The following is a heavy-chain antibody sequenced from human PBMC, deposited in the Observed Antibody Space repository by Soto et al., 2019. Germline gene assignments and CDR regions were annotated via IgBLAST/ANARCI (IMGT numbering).Heavy chain of an antibody. CDR2: ISGSGGET. V-gene: IGHV3-48*03. D-gene: IGHD1-1*01. CDR3: ATAPWNNAY. Sequence: EVQLVESGGGLVQPGGSLRLSCAASGFTFNIYEMNWVRQAPGKGLEWVSYISGSGGETYYADSVKGRFTVSRDNAKISLFLQMNNLRVEDTAVYYCATAPWNNAYCGQGTLVTVSS. J-gene: IGHJ4*02. CDR1: GFTFNIYE.